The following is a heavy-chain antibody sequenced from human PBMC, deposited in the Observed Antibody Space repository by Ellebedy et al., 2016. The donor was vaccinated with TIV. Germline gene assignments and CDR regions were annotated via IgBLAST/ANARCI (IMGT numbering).Heavy chain of an antibody. J-gene: IGHJ4*02. CDR3: VRGDGYVLAY. D-gene: IGHD2-21*01. CDR1: GFTFRNYW. CDR2: IKNDGSDI. V-gene: IGHV3-7*04. Sequence: GESLKISXAASGFTFRNYWMSWARQTPGKGLEWVAFIKNDGSDIHYVDSVKGRFVISRDNAKNSLYLQMTSLRAEDTAVYYCVRGDGYVLAYWGQGTLVTVSS.